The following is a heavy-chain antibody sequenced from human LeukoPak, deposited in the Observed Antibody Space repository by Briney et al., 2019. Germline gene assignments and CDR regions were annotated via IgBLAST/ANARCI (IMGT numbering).Heavy chain of an antibody. CDR1: GFTFSSYW. CDR2: MSSSDDGR. J-gene: IGHJ4*02. Sequence: GGSLRLSCAASGFTFSSYWMNWVRQAPGKGLEWVSAMSSSDDGRYYAASVRGRFTISRDTSRSTLYLQMNSLRAEDAAVYYCAKAPVTSCRGAFCYPFDYWGQGTLVTVSS. CDR3: AKAPVTSCRGAFCYPFDY. D-gene: IGHD2-15*01. V-gene: IGHV3-23*01.